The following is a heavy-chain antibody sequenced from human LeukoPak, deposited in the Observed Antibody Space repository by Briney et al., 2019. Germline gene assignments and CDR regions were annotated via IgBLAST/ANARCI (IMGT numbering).Heavy chain of an antibody. CDR1: GFTLSSYG. J-gene: IGHJ4*02. Sequence: GGSLRLSCAASGFTLSSYGMHWVRQAPGKGLEWVAVIWYDGSNKYYADSVKGRFTISRDNSKNTLYLQMNSLRAEDTAVYYCARDRDYYDSSGYYYLVYWGQGTLVTVSS. V-gene: IGHV3-33*01. D-gene: IGHD3-22*01. CDR2: IWYDGSNK. CDR3: ARDRDYYDSSGYYYLVY.